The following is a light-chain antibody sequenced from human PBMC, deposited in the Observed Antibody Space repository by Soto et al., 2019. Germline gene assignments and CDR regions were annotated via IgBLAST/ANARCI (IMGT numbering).Light chain of an antibody. Sequence: QSVLTQPPSVSGAPGQRVTISCTGSSSNIGAGYDVHWYQQRPGTAPKLLIYGNSNRPSGVPDRFSGSKSGTSASLAITGLQAEDEADYYCQSYDSSLSGVVFGGGTTLTVL. CDR1: SSNIGAGYD. V-gene: IGLV1-40*01. CDR3: QSYDSSLSGVV. J-gene: IGLJ2*01. CDR2: GNS.